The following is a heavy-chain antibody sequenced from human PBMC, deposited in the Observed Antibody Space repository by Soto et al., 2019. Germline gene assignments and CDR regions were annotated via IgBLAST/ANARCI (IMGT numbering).Heavy chain of an antibody. D-gene: IGHD6-25*01. CDR3: AILRLEGPFDY. Sequence: QAGGSLRLSCAASGFTFSSYGMHWFRQAPGKGLEWVAVISYDGSNKYYADSVKGRFTISRDNSKNTLYLQMNSRRAEDTAVYYCAILRLEGPFDYWGQGTLVTVSS. J-gene: IGHJ4*02. V-gene: IGHV3-30*03. CDR2: ISYDGSNK. CDR1: GFTFSSYG.